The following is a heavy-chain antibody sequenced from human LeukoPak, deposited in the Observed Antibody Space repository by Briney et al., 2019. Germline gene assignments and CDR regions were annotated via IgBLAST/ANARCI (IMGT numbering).Heavy chain of an antibody. CDR2: ISSSGSTI. CDR3: AREGGSWYYFDY. J-gene: IGHJ4*02. V-gene: IGHV3-11*01. D-gene: IGHD6-13*01. CDR1: GFTFSDYY. Sequence: GGSLRLSCAASGFTFSDYYMSWIREAPGKGLERGSYISSSGSTIYYADSVKGRFTISRDNAKNSLYLQMNSLRAEDTAVYYCAREGGSWYYFDYWGQGTLVTVSS.